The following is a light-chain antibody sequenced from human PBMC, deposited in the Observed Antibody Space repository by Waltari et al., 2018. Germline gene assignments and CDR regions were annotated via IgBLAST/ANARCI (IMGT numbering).Light chain of an antibody. CDR1: ALPNQY. Sequence: SYELPQSPSVSVAPGQTASITCSWDALPNQYAYWYQQNPGQAPVMVLYKDNERPSGIPERFSASNSGTTVTLTISGVQAEDEAYYYCQSSYSSGSYVVFGGGTKLTVL. J-gene: IGLJ2*01. V-gene: IGLV3-25*03. CDR3: QSSYSSGSYVV. CDR2: KDN.